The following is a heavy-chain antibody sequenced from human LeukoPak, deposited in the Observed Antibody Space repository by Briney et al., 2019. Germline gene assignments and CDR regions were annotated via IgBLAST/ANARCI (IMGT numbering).Heavy chain of an antibody. CDR2: IYYSGST. CDR3: ARHGGGGESYPRVFDY. D-gene: IGHD1-26*01. Sequence: SETLSLTCTVSGGSISPYYWSWIRQPPGKGLEWIGYIYYSGSTNYNPSLKSRVTISVDTSKNQFSLKLSSVTAADTAVYYCARHGGGGESYPRVFDYWGRGTLVTVSS. V-gene: IGHV4-59*08. CDR1: GGSISPYY. J-gene: IGHJ4*02.